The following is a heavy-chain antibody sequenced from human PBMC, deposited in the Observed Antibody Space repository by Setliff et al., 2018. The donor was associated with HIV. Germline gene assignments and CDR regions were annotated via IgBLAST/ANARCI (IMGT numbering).Heavy chain of an antibody. CDR2: INPSIVST. J-gene: IGHJ4*02. D-gene: IGHD3-9*01. V-gene: IGHV1-46*01. CDR1: GYKFTSYY. CDR3: VRSFDILTGDLDY. Sequence: ASVKVSCKASGYKFTSYYIHWVRQAPGQGLEWMGIINPSIVSTTYAEKFQGRVAMTRDTSTGTVYMELSSLKSEDTAVYYCVRSFDILTGDLDYWGQGTLVTV.